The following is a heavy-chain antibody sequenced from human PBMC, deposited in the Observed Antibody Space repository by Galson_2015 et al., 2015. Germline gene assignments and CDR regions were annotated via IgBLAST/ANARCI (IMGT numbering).Heavy chain of an antibody. V-gene: IGHV3-7*03. CDR2: IRQDGKET. Sequence: SLRLSCAASGFTFSGSWMTWVRQAPGQGLEWVANIRQDGKETYYVDSVRGRFTISRDNVKNSLYLQMNSLRADDTAVYYCAKDRTGPTSHDYWGRGTLVTVSS. CDR1: GFTFSGSW. J-gene: IGHJ4*02. CDR3: AKDRTGPTSHDY. D-gene: IGHD1-1*01.